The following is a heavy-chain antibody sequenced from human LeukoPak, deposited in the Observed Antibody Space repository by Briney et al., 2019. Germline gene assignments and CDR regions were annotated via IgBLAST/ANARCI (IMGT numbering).Heavy chain of an antibody. CDR1: GGSISSSSYY. CDR3: ARASVTYYYYYYMDV. CDR2: IYYSGST. J-gene: IGHJ6*03. V-gene: IGHV4-39*07. D-gene: IGHD4-11*01. Sequence: TLSLTCTVSGGSISSSSYYWGWIRQPPGKGLEWIGSIYYSGSTYYNPSLMSRVTISVDTSKNQFSLKLSSVTAADTAVYYCARASVTYYYYYYMDVWGKGTTVTVSS.